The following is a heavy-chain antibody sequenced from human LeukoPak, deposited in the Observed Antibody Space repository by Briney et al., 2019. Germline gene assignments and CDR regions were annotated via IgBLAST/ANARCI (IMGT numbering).Heavy chain of an antibody. CDR1: GYSFTSYW. Sequence: GESLKISCKGSGYSFTSYWIGWVRQMPGKGLEWMGIIYPGDSDTRYSPSFQGQVTISADKSLSTAYLQWSSLKASDTAMYYCARGITMVRGEGHTFDIWGQGTMVTVSS. D-gene: IGHD3-10*01. CDR2: IYPGDSDT. CDR3: ARGITMVRGEGHTFDI. J-gene: IGHJ3*02. V-gene: IGHV5-51*01.